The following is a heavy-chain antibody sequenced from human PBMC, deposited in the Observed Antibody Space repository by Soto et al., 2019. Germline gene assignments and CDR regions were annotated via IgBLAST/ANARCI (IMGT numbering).Heavy chain of an antibody. V-gene: IGHV1-2*02. J-gene: IGHJ4*02. CDR1: GYRFIDLF. CDR3: ARDNSGANFGY. Sequence: QVQLLQSGAEVKKPGASVKVSCMASGYRFIDLFLHWVRQAPGQGLEWMGWINPKNGDTNYAQKFQDRVTMTRATSISVALMDLSGLNSGDKAVYYCARDNSGANFGYWGQGALVTVS. CDR2: INPKNGDT. D-gene: IGHD2-15*01.